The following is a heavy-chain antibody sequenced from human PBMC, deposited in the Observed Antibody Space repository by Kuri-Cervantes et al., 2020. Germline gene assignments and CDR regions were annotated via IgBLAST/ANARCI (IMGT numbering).Heavy chain of an antibody. CDR2: IKQDGSEK. D-gene: IGHD2-21*02. V-gene: IGHV3-7*03. J-gene: IGHJ6*02. CDR3: AKDNDPELLFQVDV. Sequence: GESLKISCAASGFTFSRSGMHWVRQAPGKGLEWVANIKQDGSEKYYADSVKGRFTISRDNAKNSLYLQMNSLRAEDTALYYCAKDNDPELLFQVDVWGQGTTVTVSS. CDR1: GFTFSRSG.